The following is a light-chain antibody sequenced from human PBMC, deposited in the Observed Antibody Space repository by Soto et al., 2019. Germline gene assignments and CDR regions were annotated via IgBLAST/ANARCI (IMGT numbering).Light chain of an antibody. V-gene: IGKV1-5*03. Sequence: DIQMTQSPSTLSASVGDIVTITCRASQSISSWLAWYQQKPGKAPKLLIYKASTLETGVPSRFSGSGSGTEFTLTISSLQPDDFATYYCQQYDSYPRTFGQGTKV. J-gene: IGKJ1*01. CDR2: KAS. CDR1: QSISSW. CDR3: QQYDSYPRT.